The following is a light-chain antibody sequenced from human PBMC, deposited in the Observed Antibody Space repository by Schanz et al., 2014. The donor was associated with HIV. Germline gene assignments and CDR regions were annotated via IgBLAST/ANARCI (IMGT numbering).Light chain of an antibody. CDR2: DTS. J-gene: IGLJ3*02. CDR3: LLSYSGARGV. CDR1: TGAVTSGHY. Sequence: HAVVTQEPSVTVSPGGTVTLTCGASTGAVTSGHYPYWFQQKPGQAPRTLIYDTSDKHSWTPARFSGSLLGGKAALTLSGAQPEDEAEYYCLLSYSGARGVFGGGTKLTVL. V-gene: IGLV7-46*01.